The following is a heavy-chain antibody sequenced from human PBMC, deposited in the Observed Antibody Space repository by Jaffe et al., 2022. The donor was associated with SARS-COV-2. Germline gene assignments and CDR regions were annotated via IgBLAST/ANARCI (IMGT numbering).Heavy chain of an antibody. D-gene: IGHD3-10*01. CDR3: ARGYDSGSYYRY. Sequence: QVQLQQWGAGLLKPSETLSLTCTVYGGSFSGYYWSWIRQPPGKGLEWIGEINHSGSTNYNPSLKSRVTISVDTSKKQFSLKLTYVTAADTAVYYCARGYDSGSYYRYWGQGTLVTVSS. CDR2: INHSGST. CDR1: GGSFSGYY. J-gene: IGHJ4*02. V-gene: IGHV4-34*01.